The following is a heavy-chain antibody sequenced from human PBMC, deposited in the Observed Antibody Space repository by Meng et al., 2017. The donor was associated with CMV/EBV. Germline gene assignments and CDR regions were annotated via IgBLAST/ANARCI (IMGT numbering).Heavy chain of an antibody. CDR1: GGSFSGYY. Sequence: SETLSLTCTVSGGSFSGYYWSWIRQPPGKGLEWIGEINHSGSTNYNPSLKSRVTISVDTSKSQFSLKLSSVTAADTAVYYCARGQRFRAFDYWGQGTLVTVSS. CDR3: ARGQRFRAFDY. CDR2: INHSGST. V-gene: IGHV4-34*01. D-gene: IGHD3-10*01. J-gene: IGHJ4*02.